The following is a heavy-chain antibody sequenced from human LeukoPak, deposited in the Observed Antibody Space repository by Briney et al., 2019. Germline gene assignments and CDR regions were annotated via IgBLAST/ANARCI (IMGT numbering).Heavy chain of an antibody. J-gene: IGHJ4*02. V-gene: IGHV3-9*01. Sequence: GGSLRLSCAASGFTFDDYAMHWVRQAPGKGLEWVSGISWNSGSIGYADSVKGRFTISRDNAKNSLYLQMDSLRAEDTALYYCARDRRSTSPYYFDYWGQGTLLTVSS. CDR2: ISWNSGSI. CDR3: ARDRRSTSPYYFDY. CDR1: GFTFDDYA. D-gene: IGHD2-2*01.